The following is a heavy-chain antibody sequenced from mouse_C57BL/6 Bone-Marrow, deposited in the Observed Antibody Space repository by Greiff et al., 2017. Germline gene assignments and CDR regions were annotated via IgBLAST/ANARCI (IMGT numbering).Heavy chain of an antibody. Sequence: QVQLQQPGAELVMPGASVKLSCKASGYTFTSYWMHWVKQRPGQGLEWIGEIDPSDSYTNYNQKFKGKSTLTVDKSSSTAYMQLSSLTSEDTAVYYCARSVIYYDTFAYWSQGTLVTVSA. CDR1: GYTFTSYW. D-gene: IGHD2-4*01. CDR3: ARSVIYYDTFAY. CDR2: IDPSDSYT. V-gene: IGHV1-69*01. J-gene: IGHJ3*01.